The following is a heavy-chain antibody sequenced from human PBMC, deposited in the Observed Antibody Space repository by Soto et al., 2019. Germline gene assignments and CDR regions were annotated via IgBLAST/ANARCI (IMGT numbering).Heavy chain of an antibody. CDR1: GFTFNNYA. V-gene: IGHV3-23*01. J-gene: IGHJ4*02. Sequence: EVQLLESGGGLVQPGGSLRLSCAASGFTFNNYAMSWVRQAPGKGLEWVSAISGGGDTTSYADSVKGRFTFSRDGSKNKLSVYISSLRAQDQALYFCANGQGSTGSLTAPVVFWGQGTLVTVSS. D-gene: IGHD3-10*01. CDR2: ISGGGDTT. CDR3: ANGQGSTGSLTAPVVF.